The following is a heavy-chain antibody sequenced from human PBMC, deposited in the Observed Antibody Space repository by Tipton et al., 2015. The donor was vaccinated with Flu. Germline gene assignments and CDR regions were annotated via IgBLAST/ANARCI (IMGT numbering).Heavy chain of an antibody. V-gene: IGHV3-23*01. J-gene: IGHJ4*02. CDR2: ISDSGGST. D-gene: IGHD2-15*01. CDR3: TKPRWGVVAATNCYY. CDR1: GFTVSDSY. Sequence: SLRLSCAASGFTVSDSYMSWVRQAPGKGLEWVATISDSGGSTYYADSVKGRFTISRDNSKNTLSLQMNSLRADDTAEYYCTKPRWGVVAATNCYYWGQGTLVNVSS.